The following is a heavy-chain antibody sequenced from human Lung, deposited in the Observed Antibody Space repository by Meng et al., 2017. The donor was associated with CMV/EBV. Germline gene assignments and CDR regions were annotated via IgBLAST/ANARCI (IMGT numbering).Heavy chain of an antibody. CDR2: IRSKASNYAT. Sequence: GGSXRLXCAASGFTFSDSAMYWVRQASGKGLEWVGRIRSKASNYATTYAASVEGRFTISRDDSKNMVYLEMNSLKIEDTALYYCCRPTAVASSPTDYWGQGTXVTVSS. CDR1: GFTFSDSA. V-gene: IGHV3-73*01. D-gene: IGHD6-19*01. J-gene: IGHJ4*02. CDR3: CRPTAVASSPTDY.